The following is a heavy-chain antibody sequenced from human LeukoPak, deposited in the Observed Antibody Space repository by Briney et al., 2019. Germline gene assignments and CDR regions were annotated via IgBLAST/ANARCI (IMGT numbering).Heavy chain of an antibody. CDR2: IYYSGST. D-gene: IGHD2-2*01. V-gene: IGHV4-30-4*01. CDR1: GGSISSGDYY. CDR3: ARDIVVVPAAIGYGMDV. J-gene: IGHJ6*02. Sequence: PSVTLSLTCTVSGGSISSGDYYWSWIRQPPGKGLEWIGYIYYSGSTYYNPSLKSRVTISVDTSKNQFSLKLSSVTAADTAVYYCARDIVVVPAAIGYGMDVWGQGTTVTVSS.